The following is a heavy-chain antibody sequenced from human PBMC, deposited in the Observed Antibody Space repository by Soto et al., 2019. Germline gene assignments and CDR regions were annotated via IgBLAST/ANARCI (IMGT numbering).Heavy chain of an antibody. CDR2: IYYSGST. Sequence: SETLSLTCTVSGGSISSYYWSWIRQTPGKGLEWIGYIYYSGSTNYNPSLKSRVTISVDTSKNQFSLKLSSVTAADTAVYYCANFYYDSSGWDYYYGMDVWGQGTTVTVS. V-gene: IGHV4-59*01. CDR1: GGSISSYY. CDR3: ANFYYDSSGWDYYYGMDV. J-gene: IGHJ6*02. D-gene: IGHD3-22*01.